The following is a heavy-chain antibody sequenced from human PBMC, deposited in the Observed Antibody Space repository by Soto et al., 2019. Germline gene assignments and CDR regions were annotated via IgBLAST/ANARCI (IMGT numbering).Heavy chain of an antibody. J-gene: IGHJ4*02. CDR2: IYCDDDK. Sequence: QITLKESGPPLVKPTQTLTLTCTFSGYSLSTSGVGVGWIRQPPGKALEWLALIYCDDDKRYSPSLKSRLTITKDTSNNHVVLTMPNRGPVDTATYYCALRRRKCLAIDYWGQGTLVTVSS. CDR3: ALRRRKCLAIDY. CDR1: GYSLSTSGVG. V-gene: IGHV2-5*02. D-gene: IGHD3-3*02.